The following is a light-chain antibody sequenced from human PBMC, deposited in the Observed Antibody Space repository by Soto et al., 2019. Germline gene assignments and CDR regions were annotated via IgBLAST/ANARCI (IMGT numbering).Light chain of an antibody. CDR1: HSISTY. CDR3: QQSYSTPYT. J-gene: IGKJ2*01. CDR2: AAS. Sequence: DIQMTQSPSSLSASVGDRVTITCRASHSISTYLSWYQHQPGKAPQLLIYAASSLQSGVPSRFSGSGSATDFTLTISSLQPEDFATYYCQQSYSTPYTFGQGTKLEIK. V-gene: IGKV1-39*01.